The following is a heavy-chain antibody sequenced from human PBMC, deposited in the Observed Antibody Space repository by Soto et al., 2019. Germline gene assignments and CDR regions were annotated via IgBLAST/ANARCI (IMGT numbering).Heavy chain of an antibody. D-gene: IGHD3-22*01. J-gene: IGHJ4*02. V-gene: IGHV3-72*01. CDR3: ALGSRGY. CDR1: GFTFSDSY. CDR2: SRNKANSYTT. Sequence: GSLRLCCAASGFTFSDSYMAWVRQTPGKGLEWVGRSRNKANSYTTEYAASVKGRFTISRDDSKNSLYLQMNSLKTEDTAVYYCALGSRGYWGQGTLVTVSS.